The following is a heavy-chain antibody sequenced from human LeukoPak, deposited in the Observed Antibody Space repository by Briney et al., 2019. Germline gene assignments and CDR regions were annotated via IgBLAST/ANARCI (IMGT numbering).Heavy chain of an antibody. D-gene: IGHD2-2*01. CDR3: ARGVIVVVPAAIPGAFDI. CDR1: GDSISSYY. V-gene: IGHV4-59*01. Sequence: SETLSLTCTVPGDSISSYYWSSIRQPPGKGLGRNGHNYYSESTNYNPSLKSRFTISVDTSKNRFSLKLSSVTAADTAVYYCARGVIVVVPAAIPGAFDIWGQGTMVTVSS. J-gene: IGHJ3*02. CDR2: NYYSEST.